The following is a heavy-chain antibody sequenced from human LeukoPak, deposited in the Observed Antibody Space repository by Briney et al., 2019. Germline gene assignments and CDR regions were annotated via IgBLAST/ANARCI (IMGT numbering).Heavy chain of an antibody. V-gene: IGHV4-34*01. J-gene: IGHJ4*02. CDR2: INQGGTA. CDR1: GGSSSIKE. Sequence: PSETLSLTCVVYGGSSSIKEWSWIRQSPGKGLEWIGQINQGGTATYSASLKSRVTISGDMSKTQFSLRLTSVTAADTAVYYCARGLRGSGWYRGKYFDYWGQGTLVTVSS. CDR3: ARGLRGSGWYRGKYFDY. D-gene: IGHD6-19*01.